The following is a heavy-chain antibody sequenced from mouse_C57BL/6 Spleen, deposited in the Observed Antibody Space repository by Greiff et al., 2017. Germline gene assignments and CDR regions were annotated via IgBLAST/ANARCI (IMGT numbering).Heavy chain of an antibody. CDR1: GYTFTSYW. CDR3: AMIHYSNDYARDY. Sequence: QVQLQQPGAELVKPGASVKLSCKASGYTFTSYWMHWVKQRPGQGLEWIGMIHPNSGSTNYNEKFKSKATLTVDKSSSTAYMQLSSLTSEDSAVXYCAMIHYSNDYARDYWGQGTSVTVSS. D-gene: IGHD2-5*01. CDR2: IHPNSGST. J-gene: IGHJ4*01. V-gene: IGHV1-64*01.